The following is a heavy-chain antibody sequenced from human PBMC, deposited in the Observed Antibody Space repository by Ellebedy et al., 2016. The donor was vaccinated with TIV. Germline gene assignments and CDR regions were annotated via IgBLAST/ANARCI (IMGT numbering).Heavy chain of an antibody. CDR3: ASRIQSNFDY. D-gene: IGHD2-21*01. Sequence: GESLKISCAASGFTFSSYSMNWVRQAPGKGLEWVSSISSSSSYIYYADSVKGRFTISRDNAKNSLYLQMKSLRADDTAVYYCASRIQSNFDYWGQGTLVTVSS. CDR1: GFTFSSYS. V-gene: IGHV3-21*01. CDR2: ISSSSSYI. J-gene: IGHJ4*02.